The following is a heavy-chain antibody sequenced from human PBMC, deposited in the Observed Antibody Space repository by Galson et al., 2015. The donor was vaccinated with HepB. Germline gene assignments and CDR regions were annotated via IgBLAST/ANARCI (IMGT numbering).Heavy chain of an antibody. J-gene: IGHJ4*02. CDR3: ARGHVLLWFGVMN. CDR2: INTNGGNT. D-gene: IGHD3-10*01. Sequence: SLRLSCAASGFSLRSQFMYWVRQAPGKGLEYVAGINTNGGNTNYADSVKGRFTIFRDDSKNTLHLQMSSLRTEDTAVYYCARGHVLLWFGVMNWGQGTLVTVSS. CDR1: GFSLRSQF. V-gene: IGHV3-64D*06.